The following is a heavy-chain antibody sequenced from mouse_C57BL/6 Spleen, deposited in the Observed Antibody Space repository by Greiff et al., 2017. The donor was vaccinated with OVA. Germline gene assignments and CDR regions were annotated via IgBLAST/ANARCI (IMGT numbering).Heavy chain of an antibody. J-gene: IGHJ2*01. CDR2: IDPSDSYT. CDR1: GYTFTSYW. Sequence: QVQLQQPGAELVKPGASVKLSCKASGYTFTSYWMQWVKQRPGQGLEWIGEIDPSDSYTTYNTKFKGKATLTVDKSSSTAYMQRSSLTSEDSAVYYCAREGSSGYYFGYWGQGTTLTVSS. D-gene: IGHD3-2*02. CDR3: AREGSSGYYFGY. V-gene: IGHV1-50*01.